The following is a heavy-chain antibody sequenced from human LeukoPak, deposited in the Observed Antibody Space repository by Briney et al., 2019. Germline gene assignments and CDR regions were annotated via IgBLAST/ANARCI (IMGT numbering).Heavy chain of an antibody. J-gene: IGHJ3*02. V-gene: IGHV1-3*01. Sequence: ASVKVSCKASGYTFTSYAMHWVRQAPGQRLEWMGWINAGNGNTKYSQKFQGRVTITRDTSASTAYMELSSLRSEDTAVYYCAGVIGSSWYLIAFDIWGQGTMVTVSS. D-gene: IGHD6-13*01. CDR3: AGVIGSSWYLIAFDI. CDR2: INAGNGNT. CDR1: GYTFTSYA.